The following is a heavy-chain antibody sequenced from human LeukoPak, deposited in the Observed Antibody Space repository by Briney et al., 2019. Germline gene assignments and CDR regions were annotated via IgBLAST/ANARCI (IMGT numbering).Heavy chain of an antibody. CDR1: GYTFTGYY. Sequence: GASVKVSCKASGYTFTGYYMHWVRQAPGQGLGWMGWTNPNSGGTNYAQKFQGRVTMTRDTSISTAYMELSRLRSDDTAVYYCARVVVVAATPGLEFDYWGQGTLVTASS. D-gene: IGHD2-15*01. CDR2: TNPNSGGT. CDR3: ARVVVVAATPGLEFDY. J-gene: IGHJ4*02. V-gene: IGHV1-2*02.